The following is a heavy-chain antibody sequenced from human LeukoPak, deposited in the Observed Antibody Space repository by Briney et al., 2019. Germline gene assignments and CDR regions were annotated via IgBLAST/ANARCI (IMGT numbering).Heavy chain of an antibody. CDR1: GGSISSGSYY. Sequence: PSQTLSLTCTVSGGSISSGSYYWRWIRQPAGKGLEWIGRIYTSGSTNYSPSLKGRVTISVDTSKNQFSLKLSSVTAADTAVYYCARANLYSLSYMYVWGKGTTVTVSS. V-gene: IGHV4-61*02. D-gene: IGHD2-21*01. J-gene: IGHJ6*03. CDR3: ARANLYSLSYMYV. CDR2: IYTSGST.